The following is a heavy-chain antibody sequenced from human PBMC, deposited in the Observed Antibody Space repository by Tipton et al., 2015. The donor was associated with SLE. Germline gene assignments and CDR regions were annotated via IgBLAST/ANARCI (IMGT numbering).Heavy chain of an antibody. J-gene: IGHJ4*02. V-gene: IGHV4-31*03. D-gene: IGHD6-19*01. Sequence: TLSLTCTVSGGSISSGGYYWSWIRQHPGKGLEWIGYIYYSGSTNYNPSLKSRVTISVDTSKNQFSLKLSSVTAADTAVYYCARDEGGSGGFDYWGQGTLVTVSS. CDR1: GGSISSGGYY. CDR2: IYYSGST. CDR3: ARDEGGSGGFDY.